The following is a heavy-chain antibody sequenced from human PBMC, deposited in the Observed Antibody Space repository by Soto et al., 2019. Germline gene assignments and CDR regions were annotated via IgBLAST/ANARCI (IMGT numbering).Heavy chain of an antibody. CDR2: ISAYNGNT. Sequence: ASVKVSCEASSYSFTSYGISWVRQAPGQGLEWMGWISAYNGNTNYAQKLQGRVTMTTDTSTSTAYMELRSLRSDDTAVYYCARDPRPYCSGGSCYFNWFDPWGQGTLVTVSS. CDR3: ARDPRPYCSGGSCYFNWFDP. J-gene: IGHJ5*02. V-gene: IGHV1-18*04. CDR1: SYSFTSYG. D-gene: IGHD2-15*01.